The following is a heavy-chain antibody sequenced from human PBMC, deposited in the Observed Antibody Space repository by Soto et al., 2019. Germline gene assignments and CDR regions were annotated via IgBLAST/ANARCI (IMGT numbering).Heavy chain of an antibody. Sequence: VPSGGSLRLSCAASGFTFSSYGMHWVRQAPGKGLEWVAVISYDGSNKYYADSVKGRFTISRDNSKNTLYLQMNSLRAEDTAVYYCAKDGHYYGSGSYQAYYYYGMDVWGQGTTVTVSS. D-gene: IGHD3-10*01. CDR2: ISYDGSNK. V-gene: IGHV3-30*18. CDR1: GFTFSSYG. CDR3: AKDGHYYGSGSYQAYYYYGMDV. J-gene: IGHJ6*02.